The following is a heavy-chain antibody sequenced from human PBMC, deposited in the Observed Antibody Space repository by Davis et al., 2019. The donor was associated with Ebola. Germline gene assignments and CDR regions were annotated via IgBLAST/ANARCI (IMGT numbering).Heavy chain of an antibody. D-gene: IGHD3-22*01. Sequence: AASVKVSCKASGYTFTSYGISWVRQAPGQGLEWMGRISAYNGNTNYAQKLQGRVTMTTDTSTSTAYMELRSLRSDDTAVYYCARSITMIVVAYFDIWGQGTMVTVSS. J-gene: IGHJ3*02. CDR3: ARSITMIVVAYFDI. V-gene: IGHV1-18*01. CDR1: GYTFTSYG. CDR2: ISAYNGNT.